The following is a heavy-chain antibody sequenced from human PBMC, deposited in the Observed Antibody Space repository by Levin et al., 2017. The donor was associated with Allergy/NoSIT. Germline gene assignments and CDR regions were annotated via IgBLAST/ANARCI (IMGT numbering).Heavy chain of an antibody. Sequence: PSETLSLTCAVSGASISSGYHQWTWIRQPPGKGLEWVGYVYNHGRTNYNPSLNSRLAISVDTSKNQFSLRLSSVTAADTALYYCARFRLGAAATLFDSWGHGTLVTVSS. J-gene: IGHJ4*01. CDR2: VYNHGRT. D-gene: IGHD6-13*01. CDR1: GASISSGYHQ. V-gene: IGHV4-61*01. CDR3: ARFRLGAAATLFDS.